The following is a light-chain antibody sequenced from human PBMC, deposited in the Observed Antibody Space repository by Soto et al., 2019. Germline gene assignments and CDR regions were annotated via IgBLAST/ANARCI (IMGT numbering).Light chain of an antibody. CDR2: GAS. CDR3: QQYGSSWGT. Sequence: EIVLTQSPGTLSLSPGERATLSCRASQSVSSSYLAWYQQKPGQAPMILIYGASSRATGIQDRFSGSGSGTDFILTIIRLEPEDFAVYYCQQYGSSWGTFGQGTKVEIK. J-gene: IGKJ1*01. V-gene: IGKV3-20*01. CDR1: QSVSSSY.